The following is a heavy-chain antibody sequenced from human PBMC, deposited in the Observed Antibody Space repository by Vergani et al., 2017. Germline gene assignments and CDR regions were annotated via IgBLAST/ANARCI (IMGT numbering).Heavy chain of an antibody. V-gene: IGHV1-69*01. J-gene: IGHJ5*02. CDR1: GGTFSSYA. Sequence: QVQLVQSGAEVKKPGSSVKVSCKASGGTFSSYAISWVRQAPGQGLEWMGGIIPIFGTANYAQKFQGRVTITADESTSTAYMELSSLRSEDTAVYYCARVARRKIFLEWLSHDWFDPWGQGTLVTVSS. D-gene: IGHD3-3*01. CDR2: IIPIFGTA. CDR3: ARVARRKIFLEWLSHDWFDP.